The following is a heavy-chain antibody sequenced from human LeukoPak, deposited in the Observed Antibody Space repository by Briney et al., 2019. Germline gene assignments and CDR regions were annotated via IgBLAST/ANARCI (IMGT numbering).Heavy chain of an antibody. V-gene: IGHV3-23*01. D-gene: IGHD2-2*01. Sequence: RSGGSLRLSCTASGFTFGDYAMSWVRQAPGKGLEWVSAISGSGGSTYYADSVKGRFTISRDNAKNSLYLQMNSLRAEDTAVYYCARDKVVVVPAATFDYWGQGTLVTVSS. CDR3: ARDKVVVVPAATFDY. J-gene: IGHJ4*02. CDR2: ISGSGGST. CDR1: GFTFGDYA.